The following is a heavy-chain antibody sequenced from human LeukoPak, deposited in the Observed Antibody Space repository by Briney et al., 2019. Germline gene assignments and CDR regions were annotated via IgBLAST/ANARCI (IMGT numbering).Heavy chain of an antibody. CDR1: GLTFSSYS. V-gene: IGHV3-21*01. J-gene: IGHJ4*02. D-gene: IGHD3-22*01. CDR3: AKDPYDSSGYTFDY. CDR2: ISSRGTYI. Sequence: GGSLRLSCAASGLTFSSYSMNWVRQAPGKGLEWVSSISSRGTYISYADSVKGRFTISRDNTKNSMYLQMNSLRAEDTAVYYCAKDPYDSSGYTFDYWGQGTLVTVSS.